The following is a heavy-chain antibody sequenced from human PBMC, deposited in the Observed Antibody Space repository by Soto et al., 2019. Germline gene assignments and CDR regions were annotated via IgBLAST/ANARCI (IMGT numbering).Heavy chain of an antibody. CDR2: IWYDGNNK. D-gene: IGHD3-10*01. CDR1: GFTFSNYG. V-gene: IGHV3-33*01. J-gene: IGHJ4*02. CDR3: ARDPHWNLLWFGEFYDY. Sequence: GGSLRLSCAASGFTFSNYGMHWVRQAPGKGLEWVAVIWYDGNNKYYADSVKGRFTISRDNSKNTLYLQMSSLRAEDTAVYYCARDPHWNLLWFGEFYDYWGQGT.